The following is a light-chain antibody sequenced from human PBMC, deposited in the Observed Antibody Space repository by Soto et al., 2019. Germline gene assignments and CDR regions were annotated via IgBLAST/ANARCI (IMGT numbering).Light chain of an antibody. V-gene: IGKV3-20*01. CDR1: QSVSSTY. CDR2: GAP. Sequence: EIVLTQSPGTLSLSPGERATLSCRASQSVSSTYLIWYQQKPGQAPRLLIYGAPSRATGVPDRFSGGGSGTDFTLTISRLEPEDFAVYSCQQYNNWPLTFGQGTKVDIK. CDR3: QQYNNWPLT. J-gene: IGKJ1*01.